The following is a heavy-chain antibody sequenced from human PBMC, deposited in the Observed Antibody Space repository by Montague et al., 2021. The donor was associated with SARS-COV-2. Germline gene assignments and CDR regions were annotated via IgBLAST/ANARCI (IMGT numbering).Heavy chain of an antibody. CDR2: IFSNDEK. CDR1: GFSLSNARMG. D-gene: IGHD6-13*01. Sequence: PALVKPTQTLTLTCTVSGFSLSNARMGVSWIRQPPGKALEWLAHIFSNDEKSYSTSLKSRLTISKDTSKSQVVLTMINMDPVDTATYYCARISIAAAGYYYYYGMDVWGQGTTVTVSS. V-gene: IGHV2-26*01. J-gene: IGHJ6*02. CDR3: ARISIAAAGYYYYYGMDV.